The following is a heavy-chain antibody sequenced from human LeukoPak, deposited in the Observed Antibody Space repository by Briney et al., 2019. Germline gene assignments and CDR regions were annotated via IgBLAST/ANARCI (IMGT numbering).Heavy chain of an antibody. CDR3: ARRFIAAAYYFDY. D-gene: IGHD6-13*01. Sequence: NPSETLSLTCTVSGGSISSSSYYWGWIRQPPGKGLEWIGSIYYSGSTYYNPSLKSRVTISVDTSKNQFSLKLSPVTAADTAVYYCARRFIAAAYYFDYWGQGTLVTVSS. CDR2: IYYSGST. J-gene: IGHJ4*02. V-gene: IGHV4-39*01. CDR1: GGSISSSSYY.